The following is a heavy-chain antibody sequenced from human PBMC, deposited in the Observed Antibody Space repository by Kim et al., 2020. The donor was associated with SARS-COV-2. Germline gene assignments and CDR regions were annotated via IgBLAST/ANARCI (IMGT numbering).Heavy chain of an antibody. J-gene: IGHJ4*02. V-gene: IGHV3-23*01. D-gene: IGHD6-13*01. CDR1: GFTFSSYA. CDR3: AKERAAAGTGSSYYFDY. CDR2: ISGSGGST. Sequence: GGSLRLSCAASGFTFSSYAMSWVRQAPGKGLEWVSAISGSGGSTYYADSVKGRFTISRDNSKNTLYLQMNSLRAEDTAVYYCAKERAAAGTGSSYYFDYWGQGTLVTVSS.